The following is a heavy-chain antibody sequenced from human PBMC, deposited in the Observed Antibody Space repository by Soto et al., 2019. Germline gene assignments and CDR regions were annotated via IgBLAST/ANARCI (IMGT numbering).Heavy chain of an antibody. D-gene: IGHD2-2*01. V-gene: IGHV1-69*13. CDR2: IIPRSGTS. J-gene: IGHJ6*02. Sequence: GTSVKVSWEACGDSFSTCTITWVRQAPGQGLEWMGGIIPRSGTSNYAQKFQGRVTITADESTSTAYMELSSLRSEDTAVYYCASSYCISTSCPPYYGMDVWGQGTTVTVSS. CDR1: GDSFSTCT. CDR3: ASSYCISTSCPPYYGMDV.